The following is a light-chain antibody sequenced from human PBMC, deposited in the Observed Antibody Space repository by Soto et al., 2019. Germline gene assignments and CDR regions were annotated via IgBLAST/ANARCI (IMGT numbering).Light chain of an antibody. Sequence: ETVMTQSPATLSVSPGERATLSCWASQSVNSNLAWYQQKLGQAPRVLIYGASTRVTGIPARFSGSGSETEFILTISSLQSEDSATYYCQHCNTWPWTFGQGTKVEIK. V-gene: IGKV3-15*01. CDR3: QHCNTWPWT. J-gene: IGKJ1*01. CDR1: QSVNSN. CDR2: GAS.